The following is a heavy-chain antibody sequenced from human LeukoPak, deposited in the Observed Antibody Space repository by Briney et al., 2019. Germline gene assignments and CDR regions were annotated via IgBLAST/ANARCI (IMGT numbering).Heavy chain of an antibody. CDR1: GGSISSYY. Sequence: SETLSLTCTVSGGSISSYYWSWIRQPPGKGLEWIGYIYYTGSTNYNPSLKSRVTISVDTSKNQLSLKLSSVTAADTAVYYCARGVAPLRYYGMDVWGQGTTVTVSS. CDR2: IYYTGST. CDR3: ARGVAPLRYYGMDV. D-gene: IGHD2-15*01. V-gene: IGHV4-59*12. J-gene: IGHJ6*02.